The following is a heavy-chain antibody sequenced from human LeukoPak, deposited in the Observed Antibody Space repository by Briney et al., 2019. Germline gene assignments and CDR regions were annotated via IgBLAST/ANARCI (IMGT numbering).Heavy chain of an antibody. CDR1: GLALSSHW. J-gene: IGHJ6*02. V-gene: IGHV3-7*03. Sequence: GGSPRLSCPASGLALSSHWMTGVRQVPGRGPEWVANVNRDGSETYYLDSVKGRFTISKDNAKNSLYLQMNSLRAEDTALYHCARNNGMDVWGQGTTVIVSS. CDR3: ARNNGMDV. CDR2: VNRDGSET.